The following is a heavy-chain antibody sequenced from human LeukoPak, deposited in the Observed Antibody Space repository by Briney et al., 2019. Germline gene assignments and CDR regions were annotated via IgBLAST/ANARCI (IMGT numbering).Heavy chain of an antibody. CDR1: GFTFSSYA. CDR2: ISGSGGST. J-gene: IGHJ3*02. V-gene: IGHV3-23*01. CDR3: AKGLRSGYYHDAFDI. D-gene: IGHD3-3*01. Sequence: GGSLRLSCAASGFTFSSYAMSWVRQAPGKGLEWVSAISGSGGSTYYVDSVKGRFTISRDNSKNTLYLQMNSLRAEDTAVYYCAKGLRSGYYHDAFDIWGQGTMVTVSS.